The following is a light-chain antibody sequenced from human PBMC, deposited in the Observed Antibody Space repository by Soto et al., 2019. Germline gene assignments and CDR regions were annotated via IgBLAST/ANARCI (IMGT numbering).Light chain of an antibody. CDR2: DVI. CDR1: SSDVGAYNY. V-gene: IGLV2-14*01. CDR3: TSYTSSVTLV. Sequence: QSALTQPASVSGSPGQSITISCTGTSSDVGAYNYVSWYQQHPGKVPKLIIYDVINRPSGVSSRFSGSKSVSTASLTISGLQAEDEADYYCTSYTSSVTLVFCGGTKLTVL. J-gene: IGLJ3*02.